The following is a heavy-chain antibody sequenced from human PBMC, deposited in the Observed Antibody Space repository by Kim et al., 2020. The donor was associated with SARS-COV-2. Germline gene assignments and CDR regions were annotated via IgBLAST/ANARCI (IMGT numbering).Heavy chain of an antibody. CDR2: ISSSSSYI. J-gene: IGHJ5*02. Sequence: GGSLRLSCAASGFTFSSYSMNWVRQAPGKGLEWVSSISSSSSYIYYADSVKGRFTISRDNAKNSLYLQMNSLRAEDTAVYYCARDTFNRYDFWSGYTVGGGFGPWGQGTLVTVSS. CDR1: GFTFSSYS. V-gene: IGHV3-21*01. CDR3: ARDTFNRYDFWSGYTVGGGFGP. D-gene: IGHD3-3*01.